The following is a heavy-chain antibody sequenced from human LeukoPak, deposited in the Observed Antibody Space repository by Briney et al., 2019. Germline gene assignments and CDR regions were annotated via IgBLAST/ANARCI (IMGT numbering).Heavy chain of an antibody. J-gene: IGHJ4*02. Sequence: SETLSLTCTVSGYSISSGYYWGWIRQPPGKGLEWIGSIYHSGSTYYNPSLKSRVTISVDTSKNQFSLKLSSVTAADTAVYYCAREIRYFDWLPPFDYWGQGTLVTVSS. CDR2: IYHSGST. V-gene: IGHV4-38-2*02. CDR3: AREIRYFDWLPPFDY. D-gene: IGHD3-9*01. CDR1: GYSISSGYY.